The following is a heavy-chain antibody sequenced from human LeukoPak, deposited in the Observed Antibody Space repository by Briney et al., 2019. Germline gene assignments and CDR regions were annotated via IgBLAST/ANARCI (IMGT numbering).Heavy chain of an antibody. V-gene: IGHV1-46*01. CDR3: ARAFRGGYYYDSSGYPFLGY. CDR1: GYTFTGYW. Sequence: ASVKVSCKAFGYTFTGYWMHWVRQAPGQGPEWMGVISPSGGSTIYAQKFQGRVTMTRDTSTSTVYMELSSLRSEDTAVYYCARAFRGGYYYDSSGYPFLGYWGQGTLVTVSS. J-gene: IGHJ4*02. CDR2: ISPSGGST. D-gene: IGHD3-22*01.